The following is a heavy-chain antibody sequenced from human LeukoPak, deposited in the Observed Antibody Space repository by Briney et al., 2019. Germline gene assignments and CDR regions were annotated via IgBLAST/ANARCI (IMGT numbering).Heavy chain of an antibody. CDR3: ARHMGQWLRRGDFNH. CDR2: IYYSGTT. Sequence: SETLSLTCTVSGGSIDSYYWSWIRQPPGKGLEWIGHIYYSGTTNYNPSLKSRVTMSLDTAKSQFSLNLSSVTAADTAVYYCARHMGQWLRRGDFNHWGQGTLVTVSS. J-gene: IGHJ4*02. CDR1: GGSIDSYY. V-gene: IGHV4-59*08. D-gene: IGHD6-19*01.